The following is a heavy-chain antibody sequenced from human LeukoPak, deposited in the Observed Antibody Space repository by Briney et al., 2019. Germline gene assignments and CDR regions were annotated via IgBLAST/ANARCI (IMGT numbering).Heavy chain of an antibody. CDR1: GFTFSSYS. CDR2: ISSSSSTI. D-gene: IGHD6-13*01. J-gene: IGHJ6*02. Sequence: GGSLRLSCAASGFTFSSYSMNWVRQAPGKGLEWVPYISSSSSTIYYADSVKGRFTISRDNAKNSLYLQMNSLRDEDTAVYYCARDVGSYSSSWYSGYYGMDVWGLGTTVTVSS. V-gene: IGHV3-48*02. CDR3: ARDVGSYSSSWYSGYYGMDV.